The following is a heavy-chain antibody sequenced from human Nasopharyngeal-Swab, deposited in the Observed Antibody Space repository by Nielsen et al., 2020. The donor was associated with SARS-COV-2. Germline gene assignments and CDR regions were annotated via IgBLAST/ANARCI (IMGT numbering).Heavy chain of an antibody. J-gene: IGHJ6*02. D-gene: IGHD5-12*01. Sequence: GGSLRLSCAVSGFTFTNYWMHWVRRTPGKGLVWVSRINIDGSRTGYADSVKGRFTISRDNAKNTLFLQMNSLRAEDTAVYYCARDTSVDIVLLYYGMDVWGQGTTVTVSS. V-gene: IGHV3-74*01. CDR1: GFTFTNYW. CDR3: ARDTSVDIVLLYYGMDV. CDR2: INIDGSRT.